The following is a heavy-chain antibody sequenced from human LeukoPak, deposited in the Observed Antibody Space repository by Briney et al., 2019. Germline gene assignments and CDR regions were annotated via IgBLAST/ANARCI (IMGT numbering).Heavy chain of an antibody. J-gene: IGHJ4*02. D-gene: IGHD5-18*01. V-gene: IGHV4-30-4*01. Sequence: SETLSLTCTVSGGSISSGDYYWSWIRQPPGKGLEWIGYIYYSGSTYYNPSLKSRVPISVDTSKNQPSLKLSSVTAAATPVYYCPRTPRRGYSYGYSFDYWGQGTLVTVS. CDR1: GGSISSGDYY. CDR2: IYYSGST. CDR3: PRTPRRGYSYGYSFDY.